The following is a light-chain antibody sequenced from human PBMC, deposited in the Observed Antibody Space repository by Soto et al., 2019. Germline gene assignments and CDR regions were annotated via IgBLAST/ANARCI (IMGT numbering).Light chain of an antibody. V-gene: IGKV1-39*01. CDR3: QQSYSSPST. J-gene: IGKJ1*01. CDR1: QRVLSSYNNKNY. CDR2: AAS. Sequence: MTQSPDSLPVALVERATINCRSSQRVLSSYNNKNYLNWYQQKPGKAPNLLIYAASSLQSGVPSRFSGSGSGTDFTLTISSLQPEDFATYYCQQSYSSPSTFGQGTKVDIK.